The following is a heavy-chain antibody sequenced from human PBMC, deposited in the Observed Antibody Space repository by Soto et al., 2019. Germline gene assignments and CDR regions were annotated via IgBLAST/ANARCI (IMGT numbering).Heavy chain of an antibody. Sequence: ASVKVSCKASGYIFTNYFIHWVRQAPGQGLEWMGIINPSDGTTSYAQNFQGRITMTAETSTSTAYLQWSSLKASDTAMYYCARLQAAARDNDLTFDYWGQGTLVTVSS. CDR1: GYIFTNYF. D-gene: IGHD6-13*01. V-gene: IGHV1-46*01. CDR3: ARLQAAARDNDLTFDY. CDR2: INPSDGTT. J-gene: IGHJ4*02.